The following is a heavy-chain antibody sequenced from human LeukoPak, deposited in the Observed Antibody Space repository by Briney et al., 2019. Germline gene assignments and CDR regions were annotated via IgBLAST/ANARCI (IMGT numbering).Heavy chain of an antibody. CDR2: ISYDGSNK. CDR1: GFTFSSYA. D-gene: IGHD2-21*01. V-gene: IGHV3-30*04. Sequence: GGSLRLSCAASGFTFSSYAMHWVRQAPGKGLEWVAVISYDGSNKYYADSVKGRFTISRDNAKNSLYLQMNSLRAEDTAVYYCARDEGQFRFDPWGQGTLVTVSS. J-gene: IGHJ5*02. CDR3: ARDEGQFRFDP.